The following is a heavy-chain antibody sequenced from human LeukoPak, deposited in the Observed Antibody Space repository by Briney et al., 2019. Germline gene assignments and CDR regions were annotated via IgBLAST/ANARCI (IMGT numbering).Heavy chain of an antibody. V-gene: IGHV3-66*01. CDR1: GFIISNNY. D-gene: IGHD1-26*01. CDR2: FSAGGQA. Sequence: GGSLRLSCAASGFIISNNYVSWVRQAPGRGLEWVSIFSAGGQAFYAESVKGRFSISRDRSRDTLNLQMSGLRVEDSALYYCATIVGAPVYWGQGTLVTVSS. J-gene: IGHJ1*01. CDR3: ATIVGAPVY.